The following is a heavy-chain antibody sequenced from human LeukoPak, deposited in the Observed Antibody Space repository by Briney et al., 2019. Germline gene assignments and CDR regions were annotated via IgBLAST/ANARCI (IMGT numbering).Heavy chain of an antibody. CDR2: IYYSGST. Sequence: SETLSLTCTVSGGSISSYYWSWIRQPPGKGLEWIGYIYYSGSTDYTPSLKSRVTISIDTSKNQFSPKLSSVTAADTAVYYCARDPLTFYFDYWGQGTLVTVSS. CDR3: ARDPLTFYFDY. CDR1: GGSISSYY. V-gene: IGHV4-59*01. J-gene: IGHJ4*02.